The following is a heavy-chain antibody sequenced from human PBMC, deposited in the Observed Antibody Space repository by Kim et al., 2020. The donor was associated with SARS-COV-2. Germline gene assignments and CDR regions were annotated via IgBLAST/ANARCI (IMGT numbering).Heavy chain of an antibody. D-gene: IGHD6-19*01. CDR1: GFTFSSYS. V-gene: IGHV3-21*01. CDR3: ARVLAGMWFFDY. Sequence: GGSLRLSCAASGFTFSSYSMNWVRQAPGKGLEWVSSISSSNSYKYYADSVKGRFTISRDNAKNSLYLQMNSLRAEDTAVYYCARVLAGMWFFDYWGQGTLVTVSS. CDR2: ISSSNSYK. J-gene: IGHJ4*02.